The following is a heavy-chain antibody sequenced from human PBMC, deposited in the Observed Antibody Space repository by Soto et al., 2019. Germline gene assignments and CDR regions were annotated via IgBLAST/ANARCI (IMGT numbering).Heavy chain of an antibody. D-gene: IGHD5-12*01. CDR1: GYSFTSYW. CDR3: ASQEMATKNVDAFDI. CDR2: IYPGDSDT. Sequence: EVQLVQSGAEVKKPGESLKISCKGSGYSFTSYWIGWVRQMPGKGLEWMGIIYPGDSDTRYSPSFQGQVTISADKSIRPASLQWSTIKAPDTPMFYCASQEMATKNVDAFDIWGKGKMVTVSS. V-gene: IGHV5-51*01. J-gene: IGHJ3*02.